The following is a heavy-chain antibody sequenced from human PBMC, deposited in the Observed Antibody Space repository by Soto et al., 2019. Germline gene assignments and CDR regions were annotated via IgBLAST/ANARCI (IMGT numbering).Heavy chain of an antibody. J-gene: IGHJ6*02. CDR1: GFMFSHDW. Sequence: PGGSLRLSCAASGFMFSHDWMNWVRQGPGKGLEWIARIISGGSRVTYADSVEGRFTITRDNAKNMLFLEMHSLTVEDTAVYYCATERKSKGGLDVWGQGTTVTVSS. CDR2: IISGGSRV. V-gene: IGHV3-74*01. CDR3: ATERKSKGGLDV.